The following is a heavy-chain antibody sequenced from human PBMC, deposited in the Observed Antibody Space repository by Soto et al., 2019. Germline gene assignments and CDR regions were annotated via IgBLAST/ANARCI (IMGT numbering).Heavy chain of an antibody. CDR3: ARVTTFYDILTSSYALNYFDY. CDR1: GFSVTSNY. J-gene: IGHJ4*02. D-gene: IGHD3-9*01. Sequence: RLSCAASGFSVTSNYMTWVRQAPGKGLECVSVIYAGGNTYYPDSVKGRFTISSDNSKNTLFLQMNNLRAEDTAVYYCARVTTFYDILTSSYALNYFDYWGQGTRVTVS. CDR2: IYAGGNT. V-gene: IGHV3-53*01.